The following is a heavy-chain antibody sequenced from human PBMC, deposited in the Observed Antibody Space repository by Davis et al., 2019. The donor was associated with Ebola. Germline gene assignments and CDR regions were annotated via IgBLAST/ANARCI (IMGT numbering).Heavy chain of an antibody. D-gene: IGHD3-10*01. CDR2: IYYSGST. Sequence: MPSETLSLTCTVSGGPISSYYWSWIRQPPGKGLEWIGYIYYSGSTNYNPSLKSRVTISVDTSKNQFSLKLSSVTAADTAVYYCARQLLWFGELPHWYFDLWGRGTLVTVSS. V-gene: IGHV4-59*08. CDR3: ARQLLWFGELPHWYFDL. J-gene: IGHJ2*01. CDR1: GGPISSYY.